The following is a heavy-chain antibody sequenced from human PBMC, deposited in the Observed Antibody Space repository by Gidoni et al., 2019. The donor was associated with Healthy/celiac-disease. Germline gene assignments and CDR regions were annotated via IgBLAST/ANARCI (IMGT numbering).Heavy chain of an antibody. CDR1: GGSIRSCDYY. V-gene: IGHV4-30-4*01. CDR3: ARATAMEGVGY. D-gene: IGHD5-18*01. CDR2: IYYSGST. J-gene: IGHJ4*02. Sequence: QVQLQESGPGLVKPSQTLSLTCTVSGGSIRSCDYYWSWIRQPPGKGLEWIGYIYYSGSTSYNPSLKSRVTISVDTSKNQFSLKLSSVTAADTAVYYCARATAMEGVGYWGQGTLVTVSS.